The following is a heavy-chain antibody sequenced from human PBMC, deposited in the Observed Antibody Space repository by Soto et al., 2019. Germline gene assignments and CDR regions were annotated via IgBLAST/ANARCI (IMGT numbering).Heavy chain of an antibody. J-gene: IGHJ6*02. D-gene: IGHD2-8*01. V-gene: IGHV1-69*13. Sequence: SVKVSCKASGGTFSSYAISWVRQAPGQGLEWMGGIIPIFGTANYAQKFQGRVTITADESTSTAYMELSSLRSEDTAVYYCARVNGMSLRNYYGMDVWGQGTTVTVSS. CDR3: ARVNGMSLRNYYGMDV. CDR2: IIPIFGTA. CDR1: GGTFSSYA.